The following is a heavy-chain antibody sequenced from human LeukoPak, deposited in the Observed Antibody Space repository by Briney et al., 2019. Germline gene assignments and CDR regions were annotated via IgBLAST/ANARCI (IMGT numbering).Heavy chain of an antibody. CDR3: ARASRDYFDSSGYSTLHFDY. D-gene: IGHD3-22*01. V-gene: IGHV4-59*01. Sequence: KSSETLSLTCTVSGGSISSYYWSWIRQPPGKGLEWIGYIYYSGSTNYNPSLKSRVAISVDTSKNQFSLKLSSVTAADTAVYYCARASRDYFDSSGYSTLHFDYWGQGTLVTVSS. J-gene: IGHJ4*02. CDR1: GGSISSYY. CDR2: IYYSGST.